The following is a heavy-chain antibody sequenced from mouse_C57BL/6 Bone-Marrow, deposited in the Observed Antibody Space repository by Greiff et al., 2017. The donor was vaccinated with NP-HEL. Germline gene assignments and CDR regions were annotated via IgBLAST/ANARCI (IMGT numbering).Heavy chain of an antibody. V-gene: IGHV1-18*01. CDR1: GYTFTDYN. D-gene: IGHD2-3*01. Sequence: VQLKESGPELVKPGASVKIPCKASGYTFTDYNMDWVKQSHGKSLEWIGDINPNNGGTIYNQKFKGKATLTVDKSSSTAYMELRSLTSEDTAVYYCARFDDGYGGFAYWGQGTLVTVSA. CDR2: INPNNGGT. J-gene: IGHJ3*01. CDR3: ARFDDGYGGFAY.